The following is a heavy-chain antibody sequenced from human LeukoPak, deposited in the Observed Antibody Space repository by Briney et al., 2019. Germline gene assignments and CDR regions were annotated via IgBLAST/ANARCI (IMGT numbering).Heavy chain of an antibody. CDR1: GWSFNDYY. CDR3: ARGQVPAARGYNWFDP. CDR2: TNARGDT. V-gene: IGHV4-34*01. D-gene: IGHD2-2*01. Sequence: SETLSLTCAVYGWSFNDYYWNWIRQPPGKGLEWIGETNARGDTNFNPSLKSRVTISVDTSKSQFSLRLTSMIAADTAVYYCARGQVPAARGYNWFDPWGQGSLVTVSS. J-gene: IGHJ5*02.